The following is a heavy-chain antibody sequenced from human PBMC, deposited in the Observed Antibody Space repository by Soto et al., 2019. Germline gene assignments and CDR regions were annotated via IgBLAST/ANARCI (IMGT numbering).Heavy chain of an antibody. D-gene: IGHD3-3*01. CDR1: GDTFTSYY. J-gene: IGHJ5*02. V-gene: IGHV1-46*01. CDR3: ARSSGGNFGIIIEGSNWFDP. Sequence: ASVNVSCKAPGDTFTSYYLNWVRQAPGQGLEWMGVINPNGGSTKYAQKFQGRITMTRDTSRSTVYMELSSLRSEDTAVYYCARSSGGNFGIIIEGSNWFDPWGQGTLVTVSS. CDR2: INPNGGST.